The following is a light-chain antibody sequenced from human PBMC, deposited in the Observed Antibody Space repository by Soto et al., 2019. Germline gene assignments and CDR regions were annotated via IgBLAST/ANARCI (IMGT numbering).Light chain of an antibody. J-gene: IGKJ2*01. CDR1: QSISRS. CDR3: QQRRNWPP. Sequence: EVVLTQSPATLSLSPGERATLSCRASQSISRSLAWYQHKPGQAPRLLIYDASDRVTGIPARFSGSGSVTDFTLTISSLEPEDFAVYYCQQRRNWPPFGQGTKLEIK. CDR2: DAS. V-gene: IGKV3-11*01.